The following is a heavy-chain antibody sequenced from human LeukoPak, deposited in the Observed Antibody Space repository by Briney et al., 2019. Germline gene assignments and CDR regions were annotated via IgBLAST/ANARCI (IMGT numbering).Heavy chain of an antibody. Sequence: GGSLRLSCAAPGFTFSSYAMHWVRQAPGKGLEWVAVISYDGSNKYYADSVKGRFTISRDNAKNFLYLQMNSLRAEDTAVYYCARTYYDILTGYNPYFDYWGQGILVTVSS. CDR3: ARTYYDILTGYNPYFDY. V-gene: IGHV3-30*04. D-gene: IGHD3-9*01. CDR2: ISYDGSNK. J-gene: IGHJ4*02. CDR1: GFTFSSYA.